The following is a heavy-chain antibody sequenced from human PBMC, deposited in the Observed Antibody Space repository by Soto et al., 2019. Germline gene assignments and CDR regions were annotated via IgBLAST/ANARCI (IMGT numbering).Heavy chain of an antibody. Sequence: PGGSLRLSCAASGFTFSSYWMHWVRQAPGKGLVWVSRINSDGSSTSYADSVKGRFTISRDNAKNTLYLQMNSLRAEDTAVYYCARPYSSSSIQSFFDYWGQGTLVTVSS. CDR1: GFTFSSYW. V-gene: IGHV3-74*01. CDR3: ARPYSSSSIQSFFDY. CDR2: INSDGSST. D-gene: IGHD6-6*01. J-gene: IGHJ4*02.